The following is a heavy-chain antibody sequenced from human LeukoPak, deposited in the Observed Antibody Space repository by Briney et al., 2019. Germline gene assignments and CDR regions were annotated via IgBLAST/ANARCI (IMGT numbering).Heavy chain of an antibody. CDR3: TRVAQSGPTGWFDP. J-gene: IGHJ5*02. Sequence: GGSLRLSCSASDFTFSSFGMHWLRQAPGKGLEWVALIRFDGTLKDYAESVQGRFTISRDNPGNVVYLQMDSLRAEDTAVYYCTRVAQSGPTGWFDPWGQGTLVTVSS. CDR1: DFTFSSFG. CDR2: IRFDGTLK. D-gene: IGHD1-1*01. V-gene: IGHV3-30*02.